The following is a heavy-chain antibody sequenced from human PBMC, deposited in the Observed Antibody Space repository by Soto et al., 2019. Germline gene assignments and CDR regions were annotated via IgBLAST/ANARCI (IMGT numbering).Heavy chain of an antibody. CDR2: ISNNGGSA. V-gene: IGHV3-64D*08. CDR3: VKDPGRLPDYYYGVDV. Sequence: GGSLRLSCSASGFTFITSAMHWVRQAPGKGLEYVSAISNNGGSAYYADSVKGRFTISRDNSKKILYLQMSSLRAEDTAVYYCVKDPGRLPDYYYGVDVWGQGTTVTFSS. J-gene: IGHJ6*02. D-gene: IGHD3-10*01. CDR1: GFTFITSA.